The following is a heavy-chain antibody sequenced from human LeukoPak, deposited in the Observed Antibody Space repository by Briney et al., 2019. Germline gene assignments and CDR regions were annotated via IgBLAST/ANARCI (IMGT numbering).Heavy chain of an antibody. V-gene: IGHV4-31*03. D-gene: IGHD3-3*01. CDR2: IYYSGST. Sequence: SETLSLTCTVSGGSISSGGYYWSWIRQHPGKGLGWIGYIYYSGSTYYNPSLKSRVTISVDTSKNQFSLKLSSVTAADTAVYYCARGVENYDFWSGSAINYFDYWGQGTLVTVSS. J-gene: IGHJ4*02. CDR3: ARGVENYDFWSGSAINYFDY. CDR1: GGSISSGGYY.